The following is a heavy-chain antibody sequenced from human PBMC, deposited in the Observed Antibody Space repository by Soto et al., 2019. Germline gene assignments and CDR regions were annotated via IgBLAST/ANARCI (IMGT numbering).Heavy chain of an antibody. D-gene: IGHD5-18*01. CDR1: GTSVSNYY. CDR3: ARGGIQLSYAFDY. Sequence: SETLSLTCSVSGTSVSNYYWSWIRQPAGKGLEHIGRIYTSGCTSYNPSLKSRVTMSMDTSQTQIYLNLTSVTAEDTAVYYCARGGIQLSYAFDYWGQGIQVTVSS. V-gene: IGHV4-4*07. CDR2: IYTSGCT. J-gene: IGHJ4*02.